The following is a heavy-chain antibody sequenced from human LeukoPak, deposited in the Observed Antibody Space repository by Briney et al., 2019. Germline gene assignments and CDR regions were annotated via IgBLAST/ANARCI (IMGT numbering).Heavy chain of an antibody. CDR3: ARDGRRDGYNFNYFDY. J-gene: IGHJ4*02. CDR1: GGTFSSYA. Sequence: ASVKVSCKASGGTFSSYAISWVRQAPGQGLEWMGGIIPIFGTANYAQKFQGRVTITADESTSTAYMELSSLRSEDTAVYYCARDGRRDGYNFNYFDYWGQGTLSPSPQ. V-gene: IGHV1-69*13. CDR2: IIPIFGTA. D-gene: IGHD5-24*01.